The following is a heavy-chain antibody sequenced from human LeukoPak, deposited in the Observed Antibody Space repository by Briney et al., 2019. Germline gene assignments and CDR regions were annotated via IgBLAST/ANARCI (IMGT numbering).Heavy chain of an antibody. CDR3: AREYSASEH. CDR1: GYTFVGYY. CDR2: IDPYTGNT. V-gene: IGHV1-2*02. D-gene: IGHD5-12*01. J-gene: IGHJ4*02. Sequence: AASVTVSCKVSGYTFVGYYLHWVRQAPGQGLEWMAWIDPYTGNTHYAPKFQGRITVTPDTSVSTTYMELRWLTSDDTARYYCAREYSASEHWGQGTLVTVSS.